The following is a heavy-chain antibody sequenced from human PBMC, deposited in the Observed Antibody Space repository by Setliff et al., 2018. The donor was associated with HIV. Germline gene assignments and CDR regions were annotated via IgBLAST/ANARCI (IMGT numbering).Heavy chain of an antibody. J-gene: IGHJ4*02. CDR2: INHSGST. D-gene: IGHD5-12*01. CDR3: ARGVFSGYDKGIDY. V-gene: IGHV4-34*01. Sequence: SETLSLTCAVYGGSFNTYYWSWIRQTPGKGLEWIGEINHSGSTNYNPSLKSRVTMSVDTSKNQFSLKLSSVTAADTAVYYCARGVFSGYDKGIDYWGQGTLVTVSS. CDR1: GGSFNTYY.